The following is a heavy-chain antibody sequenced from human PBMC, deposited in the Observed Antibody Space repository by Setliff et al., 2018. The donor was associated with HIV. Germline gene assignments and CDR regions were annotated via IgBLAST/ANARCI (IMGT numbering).Heavy chain of an antibody. CDR2: ISGSGDST. V-gene: IGHV3-23*01. Sequence: GSLRLSCATSGFTFSNFWMTWVRQAPGKGLEWVSGISGSGDSTFYAHSVKGRFTISRDNSRDTLYLEMNNLRAEDTALYYCAKDYTPTFWEYDWFDVWGQGTQVTVSS. D-gene: IGHD3-16*01. CDR1: GFTFSNFW. J-gene: IGHJ5*02. CDR3: AKDYTPTFWEYDWFDV.